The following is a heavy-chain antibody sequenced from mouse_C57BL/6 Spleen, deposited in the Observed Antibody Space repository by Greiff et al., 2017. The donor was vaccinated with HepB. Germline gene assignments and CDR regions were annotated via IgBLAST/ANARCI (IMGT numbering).Heavy chain of an antibody. Sequence: EVHLVESEGGLVQPGSSMKLSCTASGFTFSDYYMAWVRQVPEKGLEWVANINYDGSSTYYLDSLKSRFIISRDNAKNILYLQMSSLKSEDTATYYCARGWLSGAMDYWGQGTSVTVSS. J-gene: IGHJ4*01. V-gene: IGHV5-16*01. CDR3: ARGWLSGAMDY. CDR1: GFTFSDYY. CDR2: INYDGSST. D-gene: IGHD2-3*01.